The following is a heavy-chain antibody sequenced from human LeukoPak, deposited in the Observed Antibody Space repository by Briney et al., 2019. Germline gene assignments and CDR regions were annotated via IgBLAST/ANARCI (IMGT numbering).Heavy chain of an antibody. J-gene: IGHJ3*02. Sequence: PGGSLRLSCAASGFTFSSYGMHWVRQAPGKGLEWVAFIRYDGSNKYYADSVKGRFTISRDNSKNTLYLQMNSLRAEDTAVYYCAKIGYCSSTSCPRAFDIWGQGTMVTVSS. D-gene: IGHD2-2*01. CDR3: AKIGYCSSTSCPRAFDI. CDR1: GFTFSSYG. V-gene: IGHV3-30*02. CDR2: IRYDGSNK.